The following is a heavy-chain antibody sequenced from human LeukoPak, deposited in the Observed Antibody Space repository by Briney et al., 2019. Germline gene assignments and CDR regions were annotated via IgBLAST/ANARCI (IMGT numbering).Heavy chain of an antibody. J-gene: IGHJ6*02. CDR1: GYTFTSYY. CDR2: INPSGGST. CDR3: ARDKVETPKYYYYYYGMDV. V-gene: IGHV1-46*01. Sequence: ASVKVSFKASGYTFTSYYMHWVRQAPGQGLEWMGIINPSGGSTSYAQKFQGRVTTTRDTSTSTVYMELSSLRSEDTAVYYCARDKVETPKYYYYYYGMDVWGQGTTVTVSS.